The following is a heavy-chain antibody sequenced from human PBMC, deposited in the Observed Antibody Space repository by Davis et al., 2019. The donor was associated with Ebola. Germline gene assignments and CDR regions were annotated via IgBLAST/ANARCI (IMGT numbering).Heavy chain of an antibody. D-gene: IGHD2-15*01. Sequence: GESLKISCAASGFTFSSYAMTWVRQAPGKGREWGSAISGSGGSTYYADSVKGRFTISRDNSKNTLYLQMNSLTADGTALYYCTRGVDTTLASWSDALDVWGQGTMVTVSS. J-gene: IGHJ3*01. CDR3: TRGVDTTLASWSDALDV. CDR2: ISGSGGST. V-gene: IGHV3-23*01. CDR1: GFTFSSYA.